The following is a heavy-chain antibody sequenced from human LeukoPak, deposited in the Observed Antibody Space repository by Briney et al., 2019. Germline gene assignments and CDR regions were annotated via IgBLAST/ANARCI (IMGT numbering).Heavy chain of an antibody. CDR3: ASTYYDFWTEFDY. CDR1: GGSIGSGDYY. J-gene: IGHJ4*02. V-gene: IGHV4-30-4*01. CDR2: IYYSGST. D-gene: IGHD3-3*01. Sequence: SETLSLTCTVSGGSIGSGDYYWSWIRQPPGKGLEWIGYIYYSGSTYYNPSPKSRVTISVDTSKNQFSLKLSSVTAADTAVYYCASTYYDFWTEFDYWGQGTLVTVSS.